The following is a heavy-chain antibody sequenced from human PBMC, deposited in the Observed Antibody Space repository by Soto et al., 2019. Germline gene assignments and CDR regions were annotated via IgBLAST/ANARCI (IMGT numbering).Heavy chain of an antibody. V-gene: IGHV1-3*04. D-gene: IGHD3-9*01. J-gene: IGHJ5*02. CDR1: GYSFTEFG. CDR2: VNTGNGDT. CDR3: AREYHDHLTGSDFDP. Sequence: QIHLVQSGADVKKPGASVTISCQTSGYSFTEFGLHWVRQAPGHRLEWLGWVNTGNGDTRYPQNLQGTIPIKKDTTETTEYMQLTCLTSEDTAVYYNAREYHDHLTGSDFDPWGQVTLITVSS.